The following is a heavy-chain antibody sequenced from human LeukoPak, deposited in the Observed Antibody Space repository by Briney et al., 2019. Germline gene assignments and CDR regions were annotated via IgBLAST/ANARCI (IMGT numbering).Heavy chain of an antibody. CDR1: GDSVSSNSAA. CDR2: TYYRSKWYN. Sequence: SQTLSLTCAISGDSVSSNSAAWNWIRPSPSRGLVWLGRTYYRSKWYNDYAVSVKSRITINPDTAKNQFSLQLNSVTPEDTVVYYCARGAGLTGFDYWGQGILVTVSS. CDR3: ARGAGLTGFDY. V-gene: IGHV6-1*01. J-gene: IGHJ4*02. D-gene: IGHD7-27*01.